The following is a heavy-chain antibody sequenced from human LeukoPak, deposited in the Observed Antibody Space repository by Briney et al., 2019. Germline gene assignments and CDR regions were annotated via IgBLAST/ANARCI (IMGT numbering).Heavy chain of an antibody. CDR3: ARGLAAGPTGDAFDI. J-gene: IGHJ3*02. D-gene: IGHD6-6*01. CDR2: MNPNSGNT. V-gene: IGHV1-8*01. CDR1: GYTFTSYN. Sequence: ASVKVSCKASGYTFTSYNINWVRQATGQRLEWMGWMNPNSGNTGYAQKFQGRVTMTRNTSISTAYMELSSLRSEDTAVYYCARGLAAGPTGDAFDIWGQGTMVTVSS.